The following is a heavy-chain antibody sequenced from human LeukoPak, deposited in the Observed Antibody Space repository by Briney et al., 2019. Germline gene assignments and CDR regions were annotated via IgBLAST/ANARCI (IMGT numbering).Heavy chain of an antibody. V-gene: IGHV3-53*01. J-gene: IGHJ4*02. CDR3: ARVSGANFNY. D-gene: IGHD4/OR15-4a*01. CDR2: ISSGGST. CDR1: GFTVSSHS. Sequence: GGSLRLSCAASGFTVSSHSISWVRQAPGKGLEWVSFISSGGSTYYAASVESRFTISRDNAKNRLFLQMNRLRAEGTAVYYCARVSGANFNYGGQGTLVTVSS.